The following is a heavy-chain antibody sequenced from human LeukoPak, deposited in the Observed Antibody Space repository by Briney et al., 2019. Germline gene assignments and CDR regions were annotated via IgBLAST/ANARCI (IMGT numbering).Heavy chain of an antibody. Sequence: ASVKVSCKASGYTFTSYYMHWVRQAPGQGLEWMGIINPSGGSTSYAQKFQGRVTMTRDTSTSTVYMELSSPRSEDTAVYYCARVKPDYYYYYGMDVWGQGTTVTVSS. CDR2: INPSGGST. CDR1: GYTFTSYY. J-gene: IGHJ6*02. D-gene: IGHD1-14*01. V-gene: IGHV1-46*01. CDR3: ARVKPDYYYYYGMDV.